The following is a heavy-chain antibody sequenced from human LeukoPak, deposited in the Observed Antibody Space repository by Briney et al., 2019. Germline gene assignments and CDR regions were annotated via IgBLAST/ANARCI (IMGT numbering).Heavy chain of an antibody. J-gene: IGHJ5*02. D-gene: IGHD3-3*01. CDR2: IYTGGST. V-gene: IGHV4-4*09. CDR1: GGSITSYY. CDR3: ARSVSPNWSGYFWFDP. Sequence: SETLSLTCTVSGGSITSYYWNWIRQPPGKGLEWIGYIYTGGSTFYNPSLKSRATISVDTSKNQCSLKLNSVTAADTAIYYCARSVSPNWSGYFWFDPWGQGTLVTVSS.